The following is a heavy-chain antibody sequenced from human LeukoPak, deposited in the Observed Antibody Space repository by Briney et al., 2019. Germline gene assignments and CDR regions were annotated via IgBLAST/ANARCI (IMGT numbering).Heavy chain of an antibody. J-gene: IGHJ5*02. CDR3: ARDNYDILPATLPGNWFDP. CDR1: GYTFTGYY. Sequence: ASVKVSCKASGYTFTGYYMHWVRQAPGQGLEWMGWINPNSGGTNYAQKFQGRVTMTRDTSTSTVCMELSSLRSEDTAVYYCARDNYDILPATLPGNWFDPWGQGTLVTVSS. CDR2: INPNSGGT. V-gene: IGHV1-2*02. D-gene: IGHD3-9*01.